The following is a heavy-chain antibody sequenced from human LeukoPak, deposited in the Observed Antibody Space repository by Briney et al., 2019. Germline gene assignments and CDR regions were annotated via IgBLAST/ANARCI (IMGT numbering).Heavy chain of an antibody. D-gene: IGHD4-17*01. Sequence: GGSLRLSCAASGFTFSTYAMSWVRQAPGKGLEWVSGISGSGGDTYYADSVKGRFTISRDNSKNTLFLQMNSLRTEDSAIYSCAKVFRSGDLFVSDSWGQGTLVTVSS. J-gene: IGHJ4*02. CDR1: GFTFSTYA. CDR2: ISGSGGDT. V-gene: IGHV3-23*01. CDR3: AKVFRSGDLFVSDS.